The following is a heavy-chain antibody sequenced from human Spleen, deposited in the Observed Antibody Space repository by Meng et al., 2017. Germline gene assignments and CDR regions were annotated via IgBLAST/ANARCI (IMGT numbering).Heavy chain of an antibody. J-gene: IGHJ3*02. V-gene: IGHV3-7*04. Sequence: GESLKISCAASGFTFSDAWMSWVRRAPGKGLEWVANIKQDGSEKYYVDSVKGRFTFSRDSATNSLYLQMNSLRAEDTAIYYCARAYYYDTRGSAVSAFDIWGQGTMVTVSS. CDR2: IKQDGSEK. CDR1: GFTFSDAW. CDR3: ARAYYYDTRGSAVSAFDI. D-gene: IGHD3-22*01.